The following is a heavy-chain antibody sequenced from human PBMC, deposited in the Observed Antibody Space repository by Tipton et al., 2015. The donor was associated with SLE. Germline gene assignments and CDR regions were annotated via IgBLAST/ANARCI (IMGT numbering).Heavy chain of an antibody. D-gene: IGHD3-3*01. J-gene: IGHJ6*03. CDR1: GGSFSGYY. CDR3: ARVRPPLSIFGVVKGTDYYYMDV. V-gene: IGHV4-34*01. Sequence: LRLSCAVYGGSFSGYYWSWIRQPPGKGLEWIGEINHSGSTNYNPSLKSRVPISVDTSKNQFSLKLSSVTAADTAVYYCARVRPPLSIFGVVKGTDYYYMDVWGKGTTVTVSS. CDR2: INHSGST.